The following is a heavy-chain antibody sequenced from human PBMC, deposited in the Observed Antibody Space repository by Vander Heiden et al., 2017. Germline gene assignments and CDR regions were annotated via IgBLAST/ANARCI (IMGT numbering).Heavy chain of an antibody. CDR2: ISYDGNNK. Sequence: QVQLVESGGGVVQPGRSLRLSCAASGFPFSNYALYWVRQAPGKGLEWVAVISYDGNNKYYAGSVKGRFTISRDNSKNTLYLQMNSLRAEDTAIYYCARGVVLGYYFDYWGQGTLVTVSS. D-gene: IGHD2-15*01. CDR1: GFPFSNYA. V-gene: IGHV3-30-3*01. CDR3: ARGVVLGYYFDY. J-gene: IGHJ4*02.